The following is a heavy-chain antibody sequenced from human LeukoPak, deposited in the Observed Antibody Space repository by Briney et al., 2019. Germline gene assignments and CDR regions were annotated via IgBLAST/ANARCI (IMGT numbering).Heavy chain of an antibody. Sequence: GGSLRLSCAASGFTFSSYSINWVRQAPGKGLEWVSYISSSGSTIYYADSVKGRFTISRDNAKNSLYLQMNSLRAEDTAVYYCARDPFSTIGRWLQSDDAFDIWGQGTMVTVSS. CDR3: ARDPFSTIGRWLQSDDAFDI. J-gene: IGHJ3*02. CDR2: ISSSGSTI. V-gene: IGHV3-48*04. CDR1: GFTFSSYS. D-gene: IGHD5-12*01.